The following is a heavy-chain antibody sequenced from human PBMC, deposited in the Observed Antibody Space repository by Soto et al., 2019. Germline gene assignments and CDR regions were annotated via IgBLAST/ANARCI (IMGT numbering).Heavy chain of an antibody. D-gene: IGHD3-10*01. CDR2: ISWNGAAT. J-gene: IGHJ4*02. V-gene: IGHV3-9*01. Sequence: EVQLVESGGGLVQPGGSLRLSCVASGFTFDDYAIHWVRQAPGKGREWVSGISWNGAATGYADSVKGRFTISRDNAKNTLDLQMNSLGSDDTAIYYCANLPLYGSGFDCWGLGTLVTVSS. CDR1: GFTFDDYA. CDR3: ANLPLYGSGFDC.